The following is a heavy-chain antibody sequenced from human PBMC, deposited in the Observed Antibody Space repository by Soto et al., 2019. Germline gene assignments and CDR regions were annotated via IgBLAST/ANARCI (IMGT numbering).Heavy chain of an antibody. D-gene: IGHD5-18*01. Sequence: GGSLRLSCAASGFTFSSYWMHWVRQAPGKGLVWVSRINSDGSSTSYADSVKGRFTISRDNAKNTLYLQMNSLRAEDTAVYYCAREEIQLWSKYYYGMDVWGQGTTVTSP. V-gene: IGHV3-74*01. J-gene: IGHJ6*02. CDR2: INSDGSST. CDR1: GFTFSSYW. CDR3: AREEIQLWSKYYYGMDV.